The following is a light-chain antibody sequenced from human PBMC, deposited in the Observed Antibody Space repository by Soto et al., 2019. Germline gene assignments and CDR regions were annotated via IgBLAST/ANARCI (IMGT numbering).Light chain of an antibody. CDR2: GAS. J-gene: IGKJ1*01. CDR1: QSVSSNY. CDR3: QQYDTSPRT. Sequence: EVVLTQSPGTLSLSPGERATLSCRASQSVSSNYLAWYQQKSGQAPRLLIYGASNRATGIPDRFSGSGSGTDFTLTIRRLEPEAFAVYYCQQYDTSPRTFGQGTKVEFK. V-gene: IGKV3-20*01.